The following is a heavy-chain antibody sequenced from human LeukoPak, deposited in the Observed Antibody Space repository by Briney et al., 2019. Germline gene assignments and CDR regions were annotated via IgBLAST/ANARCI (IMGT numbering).Heavy chain of an antibody. Sequence: ASVKVSCKASGYTFTGYYMHWVRQAPGQGLEWMGWINPNSGGTNYAQKFQGRVTMTRDTSISTAYMELSRLRSDDTAVYYCARDTTNRYSYGSSPSRNFDYWGQGTLVTVSS. CDR1: GYTFTGYY. D-gene: IGHD5-18*01. V-gene: IGHV1-2*02. CDR2: INPNSGGT. CDR3: ARDTTNRYSYGSSPSRNFDY. J-gene: IGHJ4*02.